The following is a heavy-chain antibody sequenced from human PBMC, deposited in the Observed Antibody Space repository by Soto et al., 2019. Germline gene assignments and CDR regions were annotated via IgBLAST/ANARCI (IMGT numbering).Heavy chain of an antibody. V-gene: IGHV3-23*01. CDR3: ARRGPGTYFDY. CDR1: GFTFSSYA. CDR2: ISGSGDST. Sequence: EVQLLDSGGGLVQPGGSLRLSCAASGFTFSSYAMNWVRQAPGKGLEWVSVISGSGDSTYYAASVKGRFTTSRDNSKNTPYLQMNSLRTEDTAVYYCARRGPGTYFDYWGQGTLVTVSS. D-gene: IGHD6-13*01. J-gene: IGHJ4*02.